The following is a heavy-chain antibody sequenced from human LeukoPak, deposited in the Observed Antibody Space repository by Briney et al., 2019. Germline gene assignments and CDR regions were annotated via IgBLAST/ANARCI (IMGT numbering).Heavy chain of an antibody. CDR3: ARDHWRRLDY. V-gene: IGHV3-7*03. J-gene: IGHJ4*02. Sequence: GGSLRLSCTASAFTFSDHWMHWVRQAPGKGLKWVAIISHDGSEKSYVDSVKGRFTISRDNAKNSLYLQMNSLRAEDTAAYYCARDHWRRLDYWGQGTLVTVSS. CDR1: AFTFSDHW. D-gene: IGHD3-3*01. CDR2: ISHDGSEK.